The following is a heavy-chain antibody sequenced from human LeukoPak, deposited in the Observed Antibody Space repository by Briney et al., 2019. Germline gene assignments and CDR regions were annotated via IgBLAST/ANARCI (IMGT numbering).Heavy chain of an antibody. V-gene: IGHV3-20*04. D-gene: IGHD1-26*01. CDR3: ARSGGSYQKGYFDY. CDR2: INWNGGST. J-gene: IGHJ4*02. CDR1: GFTFDDYG. Sequence: GGSLRLSCAASGFTFDDYGMSWARQAPGKGLEWVSGINWNGGSTGYGDSVKGRFTISRDNAKNSLYLQMNSLRVEDTALYYCARSGGSYQKGYFDYWGQGTLVTVSS.